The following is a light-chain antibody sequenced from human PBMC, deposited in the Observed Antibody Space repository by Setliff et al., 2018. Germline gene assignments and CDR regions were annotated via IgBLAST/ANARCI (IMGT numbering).Light chain of an antibody. V-gene: IGLV2-14*01. CDR1: GSDVGAYKF. CDR3: CSYTGTSTPDV. J-gene: IGLJ1*01. Sequence: QSALTQPASVFGSPGQSIAVSCTGSGSDVGAYKFVSWYQQRPGKAPRLMIYDVSNRPSGVSDRFSGSKSGNTASLTISGLQAEDEADYYCCSYTGTSTPDVFGTGTKVTVL. CDR2: DVS.